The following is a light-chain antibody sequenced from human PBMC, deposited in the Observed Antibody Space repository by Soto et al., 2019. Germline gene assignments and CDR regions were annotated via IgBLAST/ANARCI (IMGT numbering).Light chain of an antibody. CDR2: GAS. CDR3: QQASGFPAT. CDR1: QDVSNW. Sequence: DIQMTQSPSSVSASVGDRVTITCRASQDVSNWLAWYQQKPGKAPNLLIYGASSLQSGVPSRFSGSGSGTDFTLTISSLQPEDFATYFCQQASGFPATFGPGTKVDVK. V-gene: IGKV1-12*01. J-gene: IGKJ3*01.